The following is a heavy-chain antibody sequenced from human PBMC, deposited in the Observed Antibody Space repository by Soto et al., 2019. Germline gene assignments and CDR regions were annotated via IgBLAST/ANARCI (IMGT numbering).Heavy chain of an antibody. CDR1: GFTFSSNS. V-gene: IGHV3-48*02. J-gene: IGHJ5*02. CDR3: ARVIWSGHLTSDL. D-gene: IGHD3-3*01. CDR2: ISSSSSTI. Sequence: EVQVVESGGGLVQPGGSLRLSCAASGFTFSSNSINWVRQAPGKGLEWISYISSSSSTIYADSVKGRFTISRDNAKNSLYLQMNSLRDEDTAVYYCARVIWSGHLTSDLWGQGPLVTVSS.